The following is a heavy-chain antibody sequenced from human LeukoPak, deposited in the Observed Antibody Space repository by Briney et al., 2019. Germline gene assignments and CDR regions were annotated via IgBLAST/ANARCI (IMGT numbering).Heavy chain of an antibody. J-gene: IGHJ6*03. D-gene: IGHD5-18*01. CDR2: MNPNSGNT. Sequence: ASVKVSCKASGYTFTSYDINWVRQATGQELEWMGWMNPNSGNTGYAQKFQGRVTMTRNTSISTAYMELSSLRSEDTAVYYCARYSYGSYYYYYMDVWGKGTTVTVSS. V-gene: IGHV1-8*01. CDR1: GYTFTSYD. CDR3: ARYSYGSYYYYYMDV.